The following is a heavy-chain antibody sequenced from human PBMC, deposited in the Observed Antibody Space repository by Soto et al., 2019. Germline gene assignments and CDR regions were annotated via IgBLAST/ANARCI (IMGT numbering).Heavy chain of an antibody. CDR3: AHSLGEDWFAP. Sequence: QITLKESGPTLVKSTQTLTLTCTFSGFSLTTSGVGVGWIRPPPGKALEWLALIYWDDDKPYSPSLKSRLTITKDTSKNQVVLMRTNMDPVDTATYYSAHSLGEDWFAPWGQGTLVTVSS. J-gene: IGHJ5*02. CDR2: IYWDDDK. V-gene: IGHV2-5*02. CDR1: GFSLTTSGVG. D-gene: IGHD3-16*01.